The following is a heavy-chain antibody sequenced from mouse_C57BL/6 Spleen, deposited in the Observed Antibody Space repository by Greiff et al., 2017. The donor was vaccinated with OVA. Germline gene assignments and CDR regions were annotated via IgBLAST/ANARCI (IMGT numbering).Heavy chain of an antibody. CDR1: GYTFTSYW. V-gene: IGHV1-59*01. J-gene: IGHJ4*01. D-gene: IGHD1-1*01. CDR3: AREDYYGSSSPYYYAMDY. CDR2: IDPSDSYT. Sequence: VQLQQPGAELVRPGTSVKLSCKASGYTFTSYWMHWVKQRPGQGLEWIGVIDPSDSYTNYNQKFKGKATLTVDTSSSTAYMQLSSLTSEDSAVYYCAREDYYGSSSPYYYAMDYWGQGTSVTVSS.